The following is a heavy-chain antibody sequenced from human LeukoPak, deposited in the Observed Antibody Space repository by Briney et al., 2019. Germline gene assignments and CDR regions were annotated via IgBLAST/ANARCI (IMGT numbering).Heavy chain of an antibody. D-gene: IGHD5-12*01. Sequence: GRSLRLSCAASGFTFSSYAMHWVRQAPGQGLEWVAVISYDGSNKYYADSVKGRFTISRDNSKNTLYLQKNSLRAEDTAVYYCARDSYSGYKGRRLGDPFSYWGQGTLVTVSS. V-gene: IGHV3-30*04. J-gene: IGHJ4*02. CDR2: ISYDGSNK. CDR1: GFTFSSYA. CDR3: ARDSYSGYKGRRLGDPFSY.